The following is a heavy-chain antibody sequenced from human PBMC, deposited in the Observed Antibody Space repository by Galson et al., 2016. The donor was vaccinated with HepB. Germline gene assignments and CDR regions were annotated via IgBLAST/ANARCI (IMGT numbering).Heavy chain of an antibody. CDR1: GDSISSSYW. CDR2: IYHSGST. CDR3: ARVYCRAGSCYGLGS. V-gene: IGHV4-4*02. J-gene: IGHJ4*02. Sequence: SETLSLTCAVSGDSISSSYWWSWVRQPPGKGLEWIGEIYHSGSTNHNPSLKSRVTISVDKSKNQFSLRLISVTAADTAVYYCARVYCRAGSCYGLGSWGQGTLVTVSS. D-gene: IGHD2-15*01.